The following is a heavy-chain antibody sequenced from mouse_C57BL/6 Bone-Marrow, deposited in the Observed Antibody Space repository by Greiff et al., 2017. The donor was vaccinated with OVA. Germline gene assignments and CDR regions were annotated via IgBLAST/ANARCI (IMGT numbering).Heavy chain of an antibody. CDR2: IYPGNSDT. J-gene: IGHJ2*01. CDR3: TTYYSNYVGCDY. CDR1: GYTFTSYW. Sequence: VQLQQSGPVLARPGASVKMSCKTSGYTFTSYWMHWVKQRPGQGLEWIGAIYPGNSDTSYNQKFKGKAKLTAVTSASTAYMELSSLTNEDSAVYYCTTYYSNYVGCDYWGQGTTLTVSS. D-gene: IGHD2-5*01. V-gene: IGHV1-5*01.